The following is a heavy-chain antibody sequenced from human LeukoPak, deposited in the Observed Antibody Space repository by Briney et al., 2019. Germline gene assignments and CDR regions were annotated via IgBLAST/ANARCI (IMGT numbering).Heavy chain of an antibody. J-gene: IGHJ4*02. CDR2: ISYDGSNK. V-gene: IGHV3-30*18. CDR1: GFTFSSYG. CDR3: AKDFRQLWSYFDY. Sequence: GGSLRLSCAASGFTFSSYGMHWVRQAPGKGLEWVAVISYDGSNKYYADSVKSRFTISRDNSKNTLYLQMNSLRAEDTAVYYCAKDFRQLWSYFDYWGQGTLVTVSS. D-gene: IGHD5-18*01.